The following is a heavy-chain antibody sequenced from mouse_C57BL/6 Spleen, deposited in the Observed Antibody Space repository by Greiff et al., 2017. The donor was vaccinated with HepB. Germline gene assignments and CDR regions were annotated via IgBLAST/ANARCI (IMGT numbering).Heavy chain of an antibody. D-gene: IGHD2-4*01. J-gene: IGHJ4*01. CDR3: ARFDYFYAMDY. V-gene: IGHV1-55*01. CDR2: IYPGSGST. Sequence: QVQLQQPGAELVKPGASVKMSCKASGYTFTSYCITWVKQRPGQGLEWIGDIYPGSGSTNYNEKFKSKATLTVDTSSSTAYMQLSSLTSEDSAVYYCARFDYFYAMDYWGQGTSVTVSS. CDR1: GYTFTSYC.